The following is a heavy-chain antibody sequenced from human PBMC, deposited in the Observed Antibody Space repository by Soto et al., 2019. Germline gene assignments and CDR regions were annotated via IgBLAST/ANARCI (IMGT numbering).Heavy chain of an antibody. J-gene: IGHJ6*02. D-gene: IGHD6-13*01. CDR1: GFTFSSYT. CDR3: ARELMPAAGSGDFYAMDV. V-gene: IGHV3-30*04. Sequence: PGGSLRLSCAASGFTFSSYTMHWVRQAPGKGLEWVAVITYNGNEYYTDSVRGRFTISRDSSRTTVYLQMNSLRPGDTALYYCARELMPAAGSGDFYAMDVWGQGTTVTVYS. CDR2: ITYNGNE.